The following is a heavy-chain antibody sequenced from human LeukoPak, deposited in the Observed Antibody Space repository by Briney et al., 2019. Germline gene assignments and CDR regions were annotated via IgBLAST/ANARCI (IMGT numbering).Heavy chain of an antibody. CDR1: GFTVSYNY. J-gene: IGHJ4*02. CDR3: ARDALGNYDTSGYLGY. CDR2: IYSGGST. V-gene: IGHV3-53*01. Sequence: GGSLRLSCAVSGFTVSYNYMSWVRQAPGKGLEWVSVIYSGGSTYYADSVKGRFTISRDNSKNTLFLQTNSLRAEDTAVYYCARDALGNYDTSGYLGYWGQGTLVTVSS. D-gene: IGHD3-22*01.